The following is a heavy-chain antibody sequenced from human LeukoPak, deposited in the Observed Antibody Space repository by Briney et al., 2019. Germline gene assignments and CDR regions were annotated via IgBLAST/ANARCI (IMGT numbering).Heavy chain of an antibody. J-gene: IGHJ4*02. CDR2: ISGSGGST. V-gene: IGHV3-23*01. CDR1: GFTFSSYA. Sequence: GGSLRLSCAASGFTFSSYAMSWVRQAPGKGLEWVSAISGSGGSTYYADSVKGRFTISRHNPKNTLYLQMNSLRAEDTAVYYCAKGRYYDSSGPNYFDYWGQGSLVTVSS. D-gene: IGHD3-22*01. CDR3: AKGRYYDSSGPNYFDY.